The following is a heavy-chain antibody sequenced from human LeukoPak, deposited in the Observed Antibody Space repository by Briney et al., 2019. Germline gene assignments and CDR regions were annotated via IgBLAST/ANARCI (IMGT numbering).Heavy chain of an antibody. CDR1: GYTFTDYY. V-gene: IGHV1-46*01. CDR3: TRGYSSTWRDLFDH. Sequence: ASVTVSCKPSGYTFTDYYIHWVRQAPGQGLEWMGIMSPSTGGATYAQKFQGRVTMTRDRSTSTVYMELSSLRSEDTAVYYCTRGYSSTWRDLFDHWGQGTQVTVSS. J-gene: IGHJ4*02. CDR2: MSPSTGGA. D-gene: IGHD6-13*01.